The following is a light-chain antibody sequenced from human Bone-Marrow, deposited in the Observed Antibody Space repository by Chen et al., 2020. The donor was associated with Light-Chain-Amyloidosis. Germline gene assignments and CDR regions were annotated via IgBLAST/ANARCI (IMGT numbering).Light chain of an antibody. Sequence: QTVVTQEPSFSVSPGGTVTLTCGLSSGSVSTNYYPAWYQQTPGQAPLTLIYSTNTRSSGVPDRFSGSILGNKAALTITGAQADDESDYYCVRYVGSGIWVFGGGTKLTVL. V-gene: IGLV8-61*01. CDR1: SGSVSTNYY. CDR3: VRYVGSGIWV. CDR2: STN. J-gene: IGLJ3*02.